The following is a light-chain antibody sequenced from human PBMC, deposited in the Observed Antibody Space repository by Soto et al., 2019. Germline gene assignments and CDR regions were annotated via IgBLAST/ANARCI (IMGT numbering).Light chain of an antibody. CDR3: HQRNK. V-gene: IGKV3D-20*02. Sequence: VLTHSPVTLSLSPGERATLSCRASQSVSSSYLAWYQQKPGQAPRLLIYGASNRATGIPARFSGSRSGTDFTLTISSLEPEDFGVYFCHQRNKFGQGTRLEIK. CDR1: QSVSSSY. J-gene: IGKJ5*01. CDR2: GAS.